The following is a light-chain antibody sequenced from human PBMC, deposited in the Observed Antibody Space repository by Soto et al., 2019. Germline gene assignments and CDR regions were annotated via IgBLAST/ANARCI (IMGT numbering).Light chain of an antibody. Sequence: QSALTQPPSASGSPGQSVTISCTGTNSDVGGYNFVSWYQQHPGTAPKLIIYEVTKRPSGVPDRFSGSKSGSTAALTVSGLQHEDEADYYCSSYAGSNNPFVFGTGTKLTVL. V-gene: IGLV2-8*01. J-gene: IGLJ1*01. CDR1: NSDVGGYNF. CDR2: EVT. CDR3: SSYAGSNNPFV.